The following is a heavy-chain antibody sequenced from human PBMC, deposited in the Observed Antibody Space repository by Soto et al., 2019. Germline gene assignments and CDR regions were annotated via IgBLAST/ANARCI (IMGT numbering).Heavy chain of an antibody. J-gene: IGHJ2*01. CDR3: ARDRSGGAYPWVFDL. CDR2: ISAYNGNT. D-gene: IGHD1-26*01. Sequence: QVQLVQSGAEVKKPGASVKVSCKASGYTFSIYGISWVRQAPGQGLEWMGWISAYNGNTKYAQKLQGRVTVTTDTSTRRAYMELRSLRSVDTAVYYCARDRSGGAYPWVFDLWGRGTLVTVSS. CDR1: GYTFSIYG. V-gene: IGHV1-18*01.